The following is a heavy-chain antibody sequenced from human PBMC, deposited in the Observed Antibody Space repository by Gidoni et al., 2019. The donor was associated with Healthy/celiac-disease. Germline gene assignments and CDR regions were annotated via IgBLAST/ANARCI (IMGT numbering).Heavy chain of an antibody. CDR2: IYSGGST. V-gene: IGHV3-66*01. D-gene: IGHD3-3*01. CDR1: GFTVSSNY. CDR3: AREMGRGGPITIFGVVKGENWFDP. Sequence: EVQLVESGGGLVQPGGSLRLSCAASGFTVSSNYMSWVRQAPGKGLEWVSVIYSGGSTYYADSVKGRFTISRDNSKNTLYLQMNSLRAEDTAVYYCAREMGRGGPITIFGVVKGENWFDPWGQGTLVTVSS. J-gene: IGHJ5*02.